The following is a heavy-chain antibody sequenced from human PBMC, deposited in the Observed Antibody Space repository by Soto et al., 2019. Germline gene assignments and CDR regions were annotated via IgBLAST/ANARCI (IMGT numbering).Heavy chain of an antibody. Sequence: QLQLQESGPGLVKPSETLSLTCTVSGDSISSRSHYWGWLRQPPRKGLEWIGNIFYSGTTYYNPSLKNRITISVDTSKNQFSLKLSSVTAADTAVYYCARRPRAAPFDDWGQGTLVTVSS. CDR2: IFYSGTT. V-gene: IGHV4-39*01. J-gene: IGHJ4*02. D-gene: IGHD6-13*01. CDR3: ARRPRAAPFDD. CDR1: GDSISSRSHY.